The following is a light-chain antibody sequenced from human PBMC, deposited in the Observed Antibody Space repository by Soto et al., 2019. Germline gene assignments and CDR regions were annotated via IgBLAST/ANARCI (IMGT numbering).Light chain of an antibody. CDR2: RAS. V-gene: IGKV3-15*01. CDR1: QSINSN. Sequence: EIVMTQSPATLSVSPGERATLSCRASQSINSNLAWYQQKPGQAPRLFIFRASSRATGLPARFSGSGSGTDFTLTISRLEPEDFAVYYCQQYGSSPLTFGGGTKVDIK. CDR3: QQYGSSPLT. J-gene: IGKJ4*01.